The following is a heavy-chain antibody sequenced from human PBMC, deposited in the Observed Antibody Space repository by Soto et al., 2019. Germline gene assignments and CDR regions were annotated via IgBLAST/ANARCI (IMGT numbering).Heavy chain of an antibody. CDR2: ISRDGGTK. J-gene: IGHJ4*02. Sequence: QVQLVESGGGVVQPGRSLRLSCAVSGFTVSTYGMHWVRQAPGKGLEWVAVISRDGGTKYYADYVKGRFTIYRDNSRNTLFLEMNSLRGDDMAVYYCTGEVASGYWGQGTLVTVSS. D-gene: IGHD2-8*02. V-gene: IGHV3-30*03. CDR3: TGEVASGY. CDR1: GFTVSTYG.